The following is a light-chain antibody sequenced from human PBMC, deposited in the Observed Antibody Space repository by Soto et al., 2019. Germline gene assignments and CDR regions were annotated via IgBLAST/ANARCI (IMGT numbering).Light chain of an antibody. CDR1: QIISNC. Sequence: DIPMTQSPSTLSASVGDRVTITCRASQIISNCLAWYQQKPGKAPKFLVYAASNLESGVPSRFSGSGSGTEFTLTISSLQPDDFATYYCQQYNSYPLTFGQGTKVDI. V-gene: IGKV1-5*01. J-gene: IGKJ1*01. CDR2: AAS. CDR3: QQYNSYPLT.